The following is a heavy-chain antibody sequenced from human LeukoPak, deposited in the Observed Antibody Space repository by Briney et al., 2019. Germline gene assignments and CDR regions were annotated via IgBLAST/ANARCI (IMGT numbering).Heavy chain of an antibody. CDR2: IKSRTDGGTA. J-gene: IGHJ3*02. CDR3: ATVAYCSGVSCYGAFDI. Sequence: GGSLRLSCAASGFTFSDAWMSWVRQGPGKGLEWVGRIKSRTDGGTADYAAPVKGRFTISRDDSKNALYLQTNSLKTDDTAVYYCATVAYCSGVSCYGAFDIWGQGTMVTVSS. D-gene: IGHD2-15*01. CDR1: GFTFSDAW. V-gene: IGHV3-15*01.